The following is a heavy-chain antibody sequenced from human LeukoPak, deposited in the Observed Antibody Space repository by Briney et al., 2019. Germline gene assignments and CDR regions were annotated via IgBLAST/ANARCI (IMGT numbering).Heavy chain of an antibody. V-gene: IGHV4-59*01. Sequence: SETLSLTCTVSGGSISSYYWSWIRQLPGKGLEWIGYIYYSGSTNYNPSLKRRVTISVDTSKNQFSLNLSSVTAADTAVYYCARSVEGYCSGGSCYSYYYSMDVWGQGTTVTVSS. CDR2: IYYSGST. D-gene: IGHD2-15*01. J-gene: IGHJ6*03. CDR1: GGSISSYY. CDR3: ARSVEGYCSGGSCYSYYYSMDV.